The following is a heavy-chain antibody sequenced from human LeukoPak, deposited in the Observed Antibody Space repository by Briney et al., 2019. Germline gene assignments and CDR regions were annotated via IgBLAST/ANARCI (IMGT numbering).Heavy chain of an antibody. CDR2: ISSSGSPM. CDR3: ARNFLPHYDSGGYNNWFDP. D-gene: IGHD3-22*01. CDR1: GFTFSSYE. J-gene: IGHJ5*02. Sequence: GGSLRLSCAASGFTFSSYEMNWVRQAPGKGLEWVSYISSSGSPMYYADSVEGRFTISRDNAKNSLYLQMNGLRAEDTAVYYCARNFLPHYDSGGYNNWFDPWGQGTLVTVSS. V-gene: IGHV3-48*03.